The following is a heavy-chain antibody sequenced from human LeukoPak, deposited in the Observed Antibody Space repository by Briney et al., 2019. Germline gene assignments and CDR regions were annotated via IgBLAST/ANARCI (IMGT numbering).Heavy chain of an antibody. Sequence: PGGSLRLSCAASGFTFSSYEMNWVRQSPGKGMERVSYISSSGSTIYYADSVKGRFTISRDNAKNSLYLQMNSLRAEDTAVDYCARLLWFGKLLPWGQGTLGTVSS. D-gene: IGHD3-10*01. CDR1: GFTFSSYE. J-gene: IGHJ5*02. CDR3: ARLLWFGKLLP. V-gene: IGHV3-48*03. CDR2: ISSSGSTI.